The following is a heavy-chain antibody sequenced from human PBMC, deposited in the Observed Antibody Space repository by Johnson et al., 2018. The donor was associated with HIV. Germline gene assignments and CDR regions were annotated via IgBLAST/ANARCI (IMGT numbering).Heavy chain of an antibody. J-gene: IGHJ3*02. D-gene: IGHD3-10*01. CDR2: ISSSGSTI. CDR3: ASGYYYGSGTYHGAFDI. V-gene: IGHV3-11*04. CDR1: GFTFSDYY. Sequence: QVQLVESWGGLVKPGGSLRLSCAASGFTFSDYYMSWIRQAPGKGLEWVSYISSSGSTIFYADSVKGRFTISRDNAKNSLYLQMHSLRAEDTAVYYCASGYYYGSGTYHGAFDIWGQGTMVTVSS.